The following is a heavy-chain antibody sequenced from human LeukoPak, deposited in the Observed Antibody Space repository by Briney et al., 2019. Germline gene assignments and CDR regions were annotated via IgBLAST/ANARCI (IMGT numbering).Heavy chain of an antibody. V-gene: IGHV3-74*01. D-gene: IGHD4-17*01. CDR3: AKGGTTVTTGLFDY. J-gene: IGHJ4*02. CDR2: INTDGSSA. Sequence: GGSLTLSRAASGFTFSSYCMHWVRQPPGQGLVWVSLINTDGSSATYADSVKGRFTISRDNARNTLYLQMNSLRAEDTAVYYCAKGGTTVTTGLFDYGGQGTLVTVPS. CDR1: GFTFSSYC.